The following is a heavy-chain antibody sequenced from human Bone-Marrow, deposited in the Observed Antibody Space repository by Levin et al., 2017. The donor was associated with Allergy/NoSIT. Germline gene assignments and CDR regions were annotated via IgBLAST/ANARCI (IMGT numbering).Heavy chain of an antibody. Sequence: PSGGSLRLSCAASGFTFTSYAMSWVRQAPGKGLEWVSGISGSGDSTYYADSVKGRFTISRDYSKNTLYLQMNSLRAEDTAIYYCAKNRQWLAPKNFDYWGQGTLVTVSS. CDR1: GFTFTSYA. CDR3: AKNRQWLAPKNFDY. V-gene: IGHV3-23*01. CDR2: ISGSGDST. D-gene: IGHD6-19*01. J-gene: IGHJ4*02.